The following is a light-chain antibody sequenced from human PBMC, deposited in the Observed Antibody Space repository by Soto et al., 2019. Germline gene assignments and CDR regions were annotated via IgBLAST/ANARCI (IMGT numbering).Light chain of an antibody. V-gene: IGKV1-5*03. CDR1: QSINNY. J-gene: IGKJ1*01. CDR2: KAS. CDR3: QQYESFPRT. Sequence: DIQMTQSPSTLSASVGDRVTITCRASQSINNYLAWYQQKPGKAPKLLIYKASTLESGVPSRFGGSGSGTEFTLSISSLQPDDFATYYCQQYESFPRTFGQGTKVEIK.